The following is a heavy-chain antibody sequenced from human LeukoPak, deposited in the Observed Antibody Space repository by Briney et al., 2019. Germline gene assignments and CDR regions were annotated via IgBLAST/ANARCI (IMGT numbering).Heavy chain of an antibody. CDR3: ARSIAVAGTTGFDY. CDR2: VYPGDSDT. V-gene: IGHV5-51*01. Sequence: GESLKIFCKGSGYSFTSYWIGWVRQMPGKGLEWMGIVYPGDSDTRYRPSFQGQVTISADKSIGTAYLQWSSLKASDTAMYYCARSIAVAGTTGFDYWGQGTLVTVSS. J-gene: IGHJ4*02. CDR1: GYSFTSYW. D-gene: IGHD6-19*01.